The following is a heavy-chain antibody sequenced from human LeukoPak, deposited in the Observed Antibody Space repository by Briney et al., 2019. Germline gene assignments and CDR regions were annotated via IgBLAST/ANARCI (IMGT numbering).Heavy chain of an antibody. J-gene: IGHJ4*02. D-gene: IGHD4-17*01. CDR1: GFTFSSYG. Sequence: GGSLRLSCAASGFTFSSYGMSWVRQAPGKGLEWVSAISGSGGSTYYADSVKGRFTISRDNSKNTLYLQMNSLRAEDTAVYYCAKDETDGDYVSQMDYWGQGTLVTVSS. CDR3: AKDETDGDYVSQMDY. V-gene: IGHV3-23*01. CDR2: ISGSGGST.